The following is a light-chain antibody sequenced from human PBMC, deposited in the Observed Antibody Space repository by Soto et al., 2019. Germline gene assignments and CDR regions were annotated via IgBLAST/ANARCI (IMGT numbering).Light chain of an antibody. CDR3: HPYNDWPFT. CDR2: GAS. J-gene: IGKJ2*01. V-gene: IGKV3-15*01. CDR1: QSVSIN. Sequence: EIVMTQSPATLSVSPGERATLSCRASQSVSINLAWYQQRPGQAPRLLIYGASTRATGIPASFSGSGSGTEFTLAISSLQSEDFAVYYCHPYNDWPFTFGQGTKLEIK.